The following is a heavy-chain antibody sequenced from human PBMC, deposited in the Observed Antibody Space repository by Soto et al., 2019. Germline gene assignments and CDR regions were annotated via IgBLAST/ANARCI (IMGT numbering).Heavy chain of an antibody. J-gene: IGHJ4*02. D-gene: IGHD6-6*01. Sequence: LSLTCTVSGGSVNSDFYYWSWIRQPPGKGLEWIGYIYYTGSTNYNPSLKSRVTISLDTSRNQFSLKLSSVTAADTAVFYCAREYSNSPEAFDYWGQGALVTVSS. CDR1: GGSVNSDFYY. V-gene: IGHV4-61*01. CDR3: AREYSNSPEAFDY. CDR2: IYYTGST.